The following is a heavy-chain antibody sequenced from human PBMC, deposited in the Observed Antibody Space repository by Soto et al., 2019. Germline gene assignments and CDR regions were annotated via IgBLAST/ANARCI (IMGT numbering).Heavy chain of an antibody. CDR3: ASDLSISHSSSWLNKPKTPIDY. V-gene: IGHV3-33*01. CDR2: IWYDGSNK. D-gene: IGHD6-13*01. J-gene: IGHJ4*02. CDR1: GFTFSSYG. Sequence: GGSLRLSCAASGFTFSSYGMHWVRQAPGKGLEWVAVIWYDGSNKYYADSVKGRFTISRDNSKNTLYLQMNSLRAEDTAVYYCASDLSISHSSSWLNKPKTPIDYWGQGTLGTVSS.